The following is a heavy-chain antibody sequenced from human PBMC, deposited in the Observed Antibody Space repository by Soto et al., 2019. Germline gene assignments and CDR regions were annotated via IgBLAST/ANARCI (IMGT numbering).Heavy chain of an antibody. Sequence: PSETLSLTCTVTGVSVSSAGYYWTWIRQHPGKGLEWIGYISYSGSTYYNPSLKSRVTISVDTSKSQFSLKLNSVTAADTAVYYCARFVNYYYYGMDVWGQGPKGTVSS. CDR3: ARFVNYYYYGMDV. D-gene: IGHD2-21*01. CDR2: ISYSGST. V-gene: IGHV4-31*03. CDR1: GVSVSSAGYY. J-gene: IGHJ6*02.